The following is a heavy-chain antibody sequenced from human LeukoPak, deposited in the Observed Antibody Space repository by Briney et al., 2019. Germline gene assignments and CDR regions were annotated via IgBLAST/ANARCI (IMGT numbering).Heavy chain of an antibody. V-gene: IGHV3-33*07. J-gene: IGHJ6*04. Sequence: PGGSLRLSCAASGFTFSNYGMYWVRQAPGKGLEWVAFIWYDGSNKYYVDSVKGRFTISRDNSKNSPYLQMNSLRAEDTAVYYCAELGITMIGGVWGKGTTVTISS. CDR3: AELGITMIGGV. CDR2: IWYDGSNK. CDR1: GFTFSNYG. D-gene: IGHD3-10*02.